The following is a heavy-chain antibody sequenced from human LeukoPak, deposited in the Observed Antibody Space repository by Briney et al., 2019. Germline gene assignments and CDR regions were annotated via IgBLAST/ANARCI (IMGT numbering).Heavy chain of an antibody. Sequence: GGSLRLSCAASEFTFSTYAMSWVRQAPGKGLEWVSAISGSGGSTYYADSVKGRFTISRDNSKNTLYLQMNSLRAEDTAVYYCAKQWLVLGYPDYWGQGTLVTVSS. J-gene: IGHJ4*02. CDR3: AKQWLVLGYPDY. V-gene: IGHV3-23*01. D-gene: IGHD6-19*01. CDR2: ISGSGGST. CDR1: EFTFSTYA.